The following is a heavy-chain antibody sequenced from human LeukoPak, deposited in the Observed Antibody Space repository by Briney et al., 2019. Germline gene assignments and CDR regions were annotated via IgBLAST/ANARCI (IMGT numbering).Heavy chain of an antibody. Sequence: GGSLRLSCAASGFTFRSYWMSWVRQAPGKGLEWVANIKQDGSEKYYVDSVKGRFTISRDNAKNSLYLQMNSLRAEDTAVYYCASGAGTFDYWGQGTLVTVSS. J-gene: IGHJ4*02. D-gene: IGHD1-26*01. CDR2: IKQDGSEK. CDR3: ASGAGTFDY. CDR1: GFTFRSYW. V-gene: IGHV3-7*01.